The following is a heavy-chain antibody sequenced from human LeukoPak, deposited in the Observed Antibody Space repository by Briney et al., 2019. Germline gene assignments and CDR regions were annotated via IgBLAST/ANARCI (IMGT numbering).Heavy chain of an antibody. Sequence: GGSLRLSCAASGFTFSSYGMSWVRQAPGKGLEWVSAISGSGGSTYYADSVKGRFTISRDNSKNTLYLQMNSLRAEDTAVYYCAKSGGEMATIRGGFDYWGQGTLVTVSS. CDR2: ISGSGGST. V-gene: IGHV3-23*01. J-gene: IGHJ4*02. D-gene: IGHD5-24*01. CDR3: AKSGGEMATIRGGFDY. CDR1: GFTFSSYG.